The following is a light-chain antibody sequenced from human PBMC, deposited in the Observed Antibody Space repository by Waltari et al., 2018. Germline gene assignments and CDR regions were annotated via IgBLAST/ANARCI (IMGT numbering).Light chain of an antibody. CDR2: HAI. CDR1: SSDFGDYKY. J-gene: IGLJ2*01. V-gene: IGLV2-14*03. Sequence: QSALTQPDSVSGSPGQTITISCTGTSSDFGDYKYASWYQQYPGKAPKVIIYHAINRPSVVSHRFAGSKSGNSASLTISGLQAEDEAHYFCASFISSTSGVFGGGTRLTVL. CDR3: ASFISSTSGV.